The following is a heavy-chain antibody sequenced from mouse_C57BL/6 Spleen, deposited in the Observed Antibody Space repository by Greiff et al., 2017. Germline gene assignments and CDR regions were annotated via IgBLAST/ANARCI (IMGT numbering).Heavy chain of an antibody. Sequence: QVQLKESGAELVKPGASVKISCKASGYAFSSYWMNWVKQRPGKGLEWIGQIYPGAGATNYNGKFKGKATLTADKSSSTDDMQHSSLTSEDSAVYFCARGSSGSGYFDYWGQGTTLTVSS. CDR3: ARGSSGSGYFDY. J-gene: IGHJ2*01. CDR1: GYAFSSYW. CDR2: IYPGAGAT. D-gene: IGHD3-2*02. V-gene: IGHV1-80*01.